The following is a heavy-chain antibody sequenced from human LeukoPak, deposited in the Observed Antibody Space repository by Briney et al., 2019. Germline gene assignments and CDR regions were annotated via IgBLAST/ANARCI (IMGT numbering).Heavy chain of an antibody. J-gene: IGHJ2*01. V-gene: IGHV4-59*01. Sequence: SETLSLTCPVSGDSITSSYWSWIRQPPGKGLEWIGFIYYTGSTSYTPSLKSRVTISLDKSKNQFSLQLTSVTAADTATYYCARITDGRGGDWCFDLWGRGTLVTVSS. CDR1: GDSITSSY. CDR2: IYYTGST. CDR3: ARITDGRGGDWCFDL. D-gene: IGHD3-16*01.